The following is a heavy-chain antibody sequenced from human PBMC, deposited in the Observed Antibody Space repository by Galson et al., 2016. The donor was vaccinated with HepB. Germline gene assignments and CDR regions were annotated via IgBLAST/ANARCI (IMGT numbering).Heavy chain of an antibody. CDR3: ARERFCSSATCYVGDAFHI. CDR2: IKQDGSEK. J-gene: IGHJ3*02. Sequence: SLRLSCAASGFTFSTYYMTWVRQPPGKGLEWVAGIKQDGSEKYYVDSVKGRFTISRDNAKNSLYVQMDSLRSEDTAVYFCARERFCSSATCYVGDAFHIVGQGTMVTVSS. CDR1: GFTFSTYY. V-gene: IGHV3-7*05. D-gene: IGHD2-2*01.